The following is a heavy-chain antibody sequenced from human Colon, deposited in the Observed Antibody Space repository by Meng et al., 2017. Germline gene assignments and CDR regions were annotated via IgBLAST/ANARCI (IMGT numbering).Heavy chain of an antibody. D-gene: IGHD2-2*01. J-gene: IGHJ5*02. CDR1: GYTSTSNG. V-gene: IGHV1-18*01. CDR3: ARARLGGYCSSTSCADNWFDP. Sequence: QVQLVQSGAEVKKPGASVKVSCKASGYTSTSNGISGVGQAPGKGLEWMGCISAYNGNTNYAQKLQGRVTMTTDTSTSTAYMELRSLRSDDTAVYYCARARLGGYCSSTSCADNWFDPWGQGTLVTVSS. CDR2: ISAYNGNT.